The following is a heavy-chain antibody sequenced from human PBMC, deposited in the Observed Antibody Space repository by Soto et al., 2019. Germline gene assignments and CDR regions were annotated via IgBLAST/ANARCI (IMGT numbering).Heavy chain of an antibody. CDR1: GYILTYYT. V-gene: IGHV1-3*04. CDR2: VHTGNGAT. CDR3: ARGHGGGSYRIDY. D-gene: IGHD3-16*02. Sequence: ASVKVSCKASGYILTYYTIHWVRQAPGQRLEWMGWVHTGNGATKYSQRLQDRITITRDTSASTASMELSSLTSEDTAVYYCARGHGGGSYRIDYWGQGTLVTVSS. J-gene: IGHJ4*02.